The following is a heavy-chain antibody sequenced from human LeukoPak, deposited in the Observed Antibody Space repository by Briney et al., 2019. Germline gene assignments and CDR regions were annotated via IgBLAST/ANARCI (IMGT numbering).Heavy chain of an antibody. CDR2: ISGSGGST. D-gene: IGHD3/OR15-3a*01. J-gene: IGHJ4*02. Sequence: GGSLRLSCAASGFTFNNYNMNWVRQAPGKGLEWVSAISGSGGSTYYADSVKGRFTISRDNSKNTLYLQMNSLRAEDTAVYYCANGQNYFDYWGQGTLVTVSS. CDR1: GFTFNNYN. CDR3: ANGQNYFDY. V-gene: IGHV3-23*01.